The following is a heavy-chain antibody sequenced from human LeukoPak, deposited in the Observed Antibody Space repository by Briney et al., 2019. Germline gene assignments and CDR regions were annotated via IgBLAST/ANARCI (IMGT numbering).Heavy chain of an antibody. Sequence: PGGSLRLSCAASGFTFSSYAMTWVRQAPGKGLEWVSGISGSGDSTYYTDSVKGRFTISRDNAKNSLYLQMNSLRAEDTAVYYCARDHTPYVPPDYWGQGTLVTVSS. J-gene: IGHJ4*02. CDR2: ISGSGDST. CDR3: ARDHTPYVPPDY. V-gene: IGHV3-23*01. CDR1: GFTFSSYA. D-gene: IGHD3-10*02.